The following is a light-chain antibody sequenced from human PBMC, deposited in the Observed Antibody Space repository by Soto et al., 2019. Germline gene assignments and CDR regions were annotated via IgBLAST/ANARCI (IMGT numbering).Light chain of an antibody. CDR1: QGISSW. Sequence: DIQMTQSPSSVSASVGDRVTITCRASQGISSWLAWYQQKPEKAPKLVIYDASSLQSGVPSRFSGSGSGTDFTLTITRLEPEDFALYYCQQYGDSPITFGQGTRLEIK. CDR3: QQYGDSPIT. CDR2: DAS. V-gene: IGKV1D-16*01. J-gene: IGKJ5*01.